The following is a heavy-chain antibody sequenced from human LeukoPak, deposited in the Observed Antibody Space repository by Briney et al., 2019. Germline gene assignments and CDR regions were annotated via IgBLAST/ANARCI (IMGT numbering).Heavy chain of an antibody. CDR3: ARDLLLRYFDWLEWGGYYYYGMDV. J-gene: IGHJ6*02. D-gene: IGHD3-9*01. Sequence: PGGSLRLSCAASGFTFSSYSMNCVRQAPGKGLEWVSYISSSSSTIYYADSVKGRFTISRDNAKNSLYLQMNSLRAEDTAVYYCARDLLLRYFDWLEWGGYYYYGMDVWGQGTTVTVSS. V-gene: IGHV3-48*01. CDR2: ISSSSSTI. CDR1: GFTFSSYS.